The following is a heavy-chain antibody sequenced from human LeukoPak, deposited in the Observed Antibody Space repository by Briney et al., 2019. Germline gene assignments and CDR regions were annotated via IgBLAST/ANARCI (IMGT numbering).Heavy chain of an antibody. Sequence: GGSLRLSCTASGFTFGDYAMSWVRQAPGKGLEWVGFIRSKAYGGTTEYAAPVKGRFTISRDDSKSIAYLQMNSLKTEDTAVYYCTRAKYYYDSSGYYWYYYYYMDVWGKGTTVTVSS. D-gene: IGHD3-22*01. CDR3: TRAKYYYDSSGYYWYYYYYMDV. CDR2: IRSKAYGGTT. CDR1: GFTFGDYA. V-gene: IGHV3-49*04. J-gene: IGHJ6*03.